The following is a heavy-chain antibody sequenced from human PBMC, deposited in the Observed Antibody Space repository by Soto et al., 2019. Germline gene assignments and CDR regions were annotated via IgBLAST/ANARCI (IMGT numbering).Heavy chain of an antibody. D-gene: IGHD6-13*01. J-gene: IGHJ1*01. V-gene: IGHV4-39*01. CDR1: GGSISSSSYY. CDR2: IYYSGST. Sequence: SETLSLTCTVSGGSISSSSYYWGWIRQPPGKGLEWIGSIYYSGSTYYNPSLKSRVTISVDTSKNQFSLKLSSVTAADTAVYYCARHRGSSWFPEYFQHWGQGTLVTVSS. CDR3: ARHRGSSWFPEYFQH.